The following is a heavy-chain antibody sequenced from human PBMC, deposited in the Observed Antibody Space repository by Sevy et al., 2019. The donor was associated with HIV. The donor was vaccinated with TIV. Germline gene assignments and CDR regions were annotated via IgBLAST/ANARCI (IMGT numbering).Heavy chain of an antibody. CDR2: IQYDGSNK. Sequence: GGSLRLSCAASGFSFSSYGMHWVRQAPGKGLEWMSYIQYDGSNKDYGDSVKGRFTISRDNSKNTLYLQMNSLGVEDTAVFYCVKEGGGEGGDHWGQGTLVTVSS. D-gene: IGHD2-21*01. CDR3: VKEGGGEGGDH. CDR1: GFSFSSYG. V-gene: IGHV3-30*02. J-gene: IGHJ4*02.